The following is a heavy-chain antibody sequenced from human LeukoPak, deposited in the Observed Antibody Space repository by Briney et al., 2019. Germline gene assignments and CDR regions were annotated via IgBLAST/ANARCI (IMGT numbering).Heavy chain of an antibody. V-gene: IGHV3-30*02. D-gene: IGHD5-12*01. CDR2: IRDDGSNK. CDR3: ARGPSGYHNT. J-gene: IGHJ4*02. CDR1: GFTFSSYG. Sequence: GGSLRLSCAASGFTFSSYGMHWVRQAPGKGLEWVAFIRDDGSNKHYADSVKGRFTISRDNSKNTLYLQMNSLRAEDTAVYYCARGPSGYHNTGGQGTLVTVSS.